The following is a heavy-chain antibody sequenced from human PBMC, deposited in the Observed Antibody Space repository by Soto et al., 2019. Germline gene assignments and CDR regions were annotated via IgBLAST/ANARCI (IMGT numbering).Heavy chain of an antibody. Sequence: LRLSCAASGFTFSGYYMHWVRQAPGKGLEWVAVISYDGSSDYYADSVKGRFTISRDNSANRLFLQMNSLRPEDTAVYYCTKDDGYNDSTYYRYFGMDVWGQGTTVTV. D-gene: IGHD3-22*01. CDR1: GFTFSGYY. CDR2: ISYDGSSD. CDR3: TKDDGYNDSTYYRYFGMDV. J-gene: IGHJ6*02. V-gene: IGHV3-30*18.